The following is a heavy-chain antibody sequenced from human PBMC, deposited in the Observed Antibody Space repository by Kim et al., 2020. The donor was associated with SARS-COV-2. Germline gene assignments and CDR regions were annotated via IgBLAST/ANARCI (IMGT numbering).Heavy chain of an antibody. V-gene: IGHV4-34*01. CDR3: ARGEWRYDFWSGPRRGFDY. D-gene: IGHD3-3*01. CDR1: GGSFSGYY. CDR2: INHSGST. J-gene: IGHJ4*02. Sequence: SETLSLTCAVYGGSFSGYYWSWIRQPPGKGLEWIGEINHSGSTNYNPSLKSRVTISVDTSKNQFSLKLSSVTAADTAVYYCARGEWRYDFWSGPRRGFDYWGQGTLVTVSS.